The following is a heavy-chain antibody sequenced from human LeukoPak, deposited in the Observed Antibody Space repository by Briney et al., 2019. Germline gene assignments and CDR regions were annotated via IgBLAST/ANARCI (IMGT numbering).Heavy chain of an antibody. CDR2: INGDGSRT. Sequence: GSLRLSCAASGFTFSTNWMHWVRQAPGKGLVWVSRINGDGSRTNYADFVEGRFTISRDNSKNTLYLQLNSLTAEDTALYYCARERGFSRAFDIWGHGTMITVSS. J-gene: IGHJ3*02. V-gene: IGHV3-74*01. CDR1: GFTFSTNW. CDR3: ARERGFSRAFDI.